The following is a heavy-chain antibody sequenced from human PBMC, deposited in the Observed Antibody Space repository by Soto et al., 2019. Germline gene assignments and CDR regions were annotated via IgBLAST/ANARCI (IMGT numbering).Heavy chain of an antibody. CDR2: IDPTRGNT. J-gene: IGHJ4*02. Sequence: QVQLVQSGADVKKPGASVKVSCKASGYTFSDYYIHWLRQAPGQGLVWMGIIDPTRGNTKYAQKFQDRVIMNSDTPTSTVFMDLSSMRSEDTAFYFCSRESIRIRGVHFDYRGQGTLVTVSS. V-gene: IGHV1-46*01. D-gene: IGHD2-21*01. CDR3: SRESIRIRGVHFDY. CDR1: GYTFSDYY.